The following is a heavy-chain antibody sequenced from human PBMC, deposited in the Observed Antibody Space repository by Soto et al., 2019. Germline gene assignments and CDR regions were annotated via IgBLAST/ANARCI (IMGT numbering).Heavy chain of an antibody. V-gene: IGHV3-7*04. Sequence: GGSLRLSCAASGLTFSRYWKRWGRQAPGKGLEWVANIKQDGSQKWYVDSVKGRFTISRDNAKNSLYLQMNSLRAEDTAVYYCARWYYYDCSGAFPDVYDICRRGTMVTVSS. CDR2: IKQDGSQK. D-gene: IGHD3-22*01. J-gene: IGHJ3*02. CDR1: GLTFSRYW. CDR3: ARWYYYDCSGAFPDVYDI.